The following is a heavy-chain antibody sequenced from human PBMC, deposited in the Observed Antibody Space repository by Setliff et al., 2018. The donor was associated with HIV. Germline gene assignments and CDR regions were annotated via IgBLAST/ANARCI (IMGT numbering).Heavy chain of an antibody. V-gene: IGHV1-46*01. D-gene: IGHD3-10*01. J-gene: IGHJ6*02. Sequence: ASVKVSCKASGYTFTSYYMHWVRQAPGQGLEWMGIINPSGGSTSYAQKFQGRVTMTRDTSTSTVYTELSSLRSEDTAVYYCARVRVVRGDQAYYYYYYYGMDVWGQGTTVTVSS. CDR3: ARVRVVRGDQAYYYYYYYGMDV. CDR2: INPSGGST. CDR1: GYTFTSYY.